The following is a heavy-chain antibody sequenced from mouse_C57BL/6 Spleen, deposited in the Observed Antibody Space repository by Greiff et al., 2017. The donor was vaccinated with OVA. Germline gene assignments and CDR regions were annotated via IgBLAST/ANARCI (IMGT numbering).Heavy chain of an antibody. V-gene: IGHV1-80*01. D-gene: IGHD2-5*01. CDR2: IYPGDGDT. CDR3: ARSPYSNYVRFDD. J-gene: IGHJ2*01. Sequence: VQLQQSGAELVKPGASVKISCKASGYAFSSYWMNWVKQRPGKGLEWIGQIYPGDGDTNYNGKFKGKATLTADKSSSTAYMQLSSLTSEDSAVYFCARSPYSNYVRFDDWGQGTTLTVSS. CDR1: GYAFSSYW.